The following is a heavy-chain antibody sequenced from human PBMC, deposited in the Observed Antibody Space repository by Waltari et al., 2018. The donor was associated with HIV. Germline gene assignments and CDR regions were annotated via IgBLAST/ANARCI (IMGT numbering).Heavy chain of an antibody. Sequence: QLQLVQSGIEVKTPGASVKVSCKTYGYTFTTYGVDWVRQAPGQGLEWMGWISAYNGDTNYAQKFRGRVTMTTDTSTSTAFMELRSLTSDDTAVYYCVLGAGTEGRAFDFWGQGTMVTVSS. J-gene: IGHJ3*01. D-gene: IGHD3-16*01. V-gene: IGHV1-18*01. CDR3: VLGAGTEGRAFDF. CDR2: ISAYNGDT. CDR1: GYTFTTYG.